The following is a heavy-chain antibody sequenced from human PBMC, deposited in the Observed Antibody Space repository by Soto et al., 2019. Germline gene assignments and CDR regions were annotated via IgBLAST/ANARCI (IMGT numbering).Heavy chain of an antibody. Sequence: QLQLQESGPGLVKPSETLSLTCTVSGGSISSSSYYWGWIRQPPGKGLEWIGSIYYSGSTYYNPSLKSRVTISVDTSKNQFSLKLSSVTAADTAVYYCARPSIAARPDYWGQGTLVTVSS. CDR3: ARPSIAARPDY. CDR1: GGSISSSSYY. V-gene: IGHV4-39*01. D-gene: IGHD6-6*01. J-gene: IGHJ4*02. CDR2: IYYSGST.